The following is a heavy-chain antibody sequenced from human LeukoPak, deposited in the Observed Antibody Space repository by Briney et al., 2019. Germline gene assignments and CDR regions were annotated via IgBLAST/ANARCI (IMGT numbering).Heavy chain of an antibody. CDR1: GGSISSYY. CDR3: ARGNGGNSGY. J-gene: IGHJ4*02. V-gene: IGHV4-59*01. Sequence: SETLSLTCSVSGGSISSYYWNWIRQPPGKGLEWIGYIYYSGSTNYNPSLKSRVTISVDTSKNQFSLKLSSVTAADTAVYYCARGNGGNSGYWGQGTMVTVSS. D-gene: IGHD4-23*01. CDR2: IYYSGST.